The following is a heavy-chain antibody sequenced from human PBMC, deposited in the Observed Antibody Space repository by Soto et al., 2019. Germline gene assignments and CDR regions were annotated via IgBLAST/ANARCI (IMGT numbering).Heavy chain of an antibody. D-gene: IGHD6-13*01. CDR3: ARSPRSSPHFEY. V-gene: IGHV5-51*01. CDR1: GYTFSNFW. Sequence: GESLKSSCQCSGYTFSNFWIGCVRQLPGKGLEWMVIIYPGDHETRYSPSFHGKVTISADKSINTAYLQWNSLEASDTAFYFCARSPRSSPHFEYWGQGAMVTVSS. J-gene: IGHJ4*02. CDR2: IYPGDHET.